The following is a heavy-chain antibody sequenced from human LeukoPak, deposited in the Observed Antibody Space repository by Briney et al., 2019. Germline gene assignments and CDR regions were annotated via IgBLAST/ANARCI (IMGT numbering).Heavy chain of an antibody. J-gene: IGHJ4*02. CDR1: GGSISSGSYY. V-gene: IGHV4-61*02. D-gene: IGHD3-22*01. CDR2: SYPSGST. CDR3: ARGYDHYDSSGYYSSPFDY. Sequence: SETLSLTCTVSGGSISSGSYYWSWIRQPAGKGLEWIGRSYPSGSTNYNPSLKSRVTISVDTSKHQFSLKLSSVTPADTAVDYCARGYDHYDSSGYYSSPFDYWGQGTLVTVSS.